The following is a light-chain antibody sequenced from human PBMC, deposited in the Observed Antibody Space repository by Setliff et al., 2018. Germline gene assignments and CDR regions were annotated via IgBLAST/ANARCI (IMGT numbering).Light chain of an antibody. V-gene: IGKV3D-7*01. CDR2: GAS. J-gene: IGKJ1*01. CDR1: QSVSSSY. CDR3: QQDYNLPWT. Sequence: LSCRASQSVSSSYLTWYQQKPGQAPRLLIYGASTRATSIPARFSGSGSGTDFTLTISSLQPEDFAVYYCQQDYNLPWTFGQGTKVDNK.